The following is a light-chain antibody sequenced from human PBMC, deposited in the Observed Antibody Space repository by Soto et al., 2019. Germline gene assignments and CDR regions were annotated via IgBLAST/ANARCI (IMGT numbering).Light chain of an antibody. CDR1: QSISSY. CDR2: AAS. CDR3: QQANSPPLT. J-gene: IGKJ4*01. V-gene: IGKV1-39*01. Sequence: DIQMTQSPSSLSASVGDRVTITCRASQSISSYLNWYQQKPGKAPKLLIYAASSLQSGVPSRFSGSGSGTEFTLTISNLQPEDFATYYCQQANSPPLTFGGGTKVGIK.